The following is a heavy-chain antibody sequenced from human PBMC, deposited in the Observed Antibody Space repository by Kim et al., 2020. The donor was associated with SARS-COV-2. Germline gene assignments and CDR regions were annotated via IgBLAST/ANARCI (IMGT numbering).Heavy chain of an antibody. CDR2: INHSGST. CDR1: GGSFSGYY. V-gene: IGHV4-34*01. CDR3: ARFHYYGSGSYYYYYYGMDV. D-gene: IGHD3-10*01. Sequence: SETLSLTCAVYGGSFSGYYWSWIRQPPGKGLEWIGEINHSGSTNYNPSLKSRVTISVDTSKNQFSLKLSSVTAADTAVYYCARFHYYGSGSYYYYYYGMDVWGQGTTVTVSS. J-gene: IGHJ6*02.